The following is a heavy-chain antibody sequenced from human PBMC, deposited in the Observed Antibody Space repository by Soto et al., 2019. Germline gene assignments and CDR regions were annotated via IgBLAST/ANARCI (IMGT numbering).Heavy chain of an antibody. Sequence: PGESLKISCKGSGYSFTSYWIGWVRQMPGKGLESMGIIYPGDSDTRYSPSFQGQVTISADKSISTAYLQWSSLKASDTAVYYCARTAAASKYYYGMDVWGQGTTVTVSS. CDR3: ARTAAASKYYYGMDV. J-gene: IGHJ6*02. CDR2: IYPGDSDT. V-gene: IGHV5-51*01. D-gene: IGHD6-13*01. CDR1: GYSFTSYW.